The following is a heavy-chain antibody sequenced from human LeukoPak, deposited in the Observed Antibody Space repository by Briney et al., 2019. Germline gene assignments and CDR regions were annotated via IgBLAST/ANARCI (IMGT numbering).Heavy chain of an antibody. Sequence: SETLSLTRTVSGYSISSGYYWGWIRQPPGKGLEWIGSMYHSGSTYYNPSLKSRVTISVDTSKNQFSLKLSSVTAADTAVYYCARSRGYSYGYDWDYWGQGTLVTVSS. CDR2: MYHSGST. J-gene: IGHJ4*02. V-gene: IGHV4-38-2*02. D-gene: IGHD5-18*01. CDR1: GYSISSGYY. CDR3: ARSRGYSYGYDWDY.